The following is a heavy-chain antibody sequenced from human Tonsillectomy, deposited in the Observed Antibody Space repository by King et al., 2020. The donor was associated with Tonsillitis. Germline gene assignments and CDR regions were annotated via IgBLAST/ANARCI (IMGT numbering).Heavy chain of an antibody. Sequence: VQLVESGGGLVQPGGSLTLSCAASGFTFETYDMTWVRQAPGKGLQWVSSISGSGANTYYGDSVKGRFTISRDNSKNTLYLQLNSLRAEDTAVYYCAKGPPTTVTTLRPFDMWGQGTVVAVSS. CDR3: AKGPPTTVTTLRPFDM. CDR1: GFTFETYD. CDR2: ISGSGANT. J-gene: IGHJ3*02. V-gene: IGHV3-23*04. D-gene: IGHD4-17*01.